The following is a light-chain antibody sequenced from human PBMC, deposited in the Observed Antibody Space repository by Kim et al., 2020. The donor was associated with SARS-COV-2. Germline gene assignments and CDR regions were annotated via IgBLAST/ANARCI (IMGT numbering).Light chain of an antibody. V-gene: IGLV2-11*01. J-gene: IGLJ1*01. CDR1: SIDVIVYNY. CDR3: CLYAGSYTFV. Sequence: GQSRPISCSGPSIDVIVYNYVSCYQQHPGKAPTLMIFYGSKRPSGVPDRFSASKSGNTASPSISGIQADDEDAYYCCLYAGSYTFVFGTGTKVTVL. CDR2: YGS.